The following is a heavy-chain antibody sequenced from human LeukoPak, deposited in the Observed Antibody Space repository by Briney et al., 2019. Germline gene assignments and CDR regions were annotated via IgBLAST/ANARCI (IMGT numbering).Heavy chain of an antibody. CDR1: GFSVRSNY. D-gene: IGHD5-18*01. CDR2: ISSSSSYI. V-gene: IGHV3-21*01. Sequence: SGESLRLSCAASGFSVRSNYMSWVRLAPGKGLEWVSSISSSSSYIYYADSVKGRFTISRDNAKNSLYLQMNSLRAEDTAVYYCAREDTAMVIPFDYWGQGTLVTVSS. CDR3: AREDTAMVIPFDY. J-gene: IGHJ4*02.